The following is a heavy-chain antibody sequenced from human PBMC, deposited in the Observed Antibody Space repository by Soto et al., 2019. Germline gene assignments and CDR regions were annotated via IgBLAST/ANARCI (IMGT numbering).Heavy chain of an antibody. D-gene: IGHD6-19*01. CDR1: GFTFSDYT. CDR2: ITSSSTTI. CDR3: ARPGTSGWYGAY. Sequence: EVQLVESGGGLVQPGGSLRLSCVASGFTFSDYTMNWVRQAPGRGLEWISYITSSSTTIFYADSVKGRFTLSRDNAKNSLYLQMNSLRDEATAVYYCARPGTSGWYGAYWGQGTLVTVSS. J-gene: IGHJ4*02. V-gene: IGHV3-48*02.